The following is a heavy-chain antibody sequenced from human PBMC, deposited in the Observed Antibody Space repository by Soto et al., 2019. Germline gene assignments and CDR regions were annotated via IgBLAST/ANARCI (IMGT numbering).Heavy chain of an antibody. CDR2: IYYSGST. CDR1: GGSISSGAYY. D-gene: IGHD5-18*01. Sequence: TLFLTCTLSGGSISSGAYYWSWIRQDPGKVLELIGYIYYSGSTYYNPSLKSRVTISVDTSNNQFSLKLSSVTAPDTAVYYCARQRDTAMVDLTWGYYSGMDVWGQGTTLTVSS. CDR3: ARQRDTAMVDLTWGYYSGMDV. J-gene: IGHJ6*02. V-gene: IGHV4-31*03.